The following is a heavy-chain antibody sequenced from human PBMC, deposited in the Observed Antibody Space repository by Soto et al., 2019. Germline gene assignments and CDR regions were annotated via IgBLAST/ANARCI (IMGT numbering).Heavy chain of an antibody. Sequence: ASLKFSCKSSGYIFTDYYVHWVRQAPGQGLEWMGWINPKSGGTHHAQKFQGRVTMTRDTSISTAYMEVTSLTSDDTAVYFCATPGGPNSGGYYYFDFWGQGALVTVSS. J-gene: IGHJ4*02. V-gene: IGHV1-2*02. CDR2: INPKSGGT. CDR3: ATPGGPNSGGYYYFDF. D-gene: IGHD3-22*01. CDR1: GYIFTDYY.